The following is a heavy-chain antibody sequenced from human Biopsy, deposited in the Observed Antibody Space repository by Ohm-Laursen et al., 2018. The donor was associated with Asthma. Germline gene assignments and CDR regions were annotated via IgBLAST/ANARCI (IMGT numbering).Heavy chain of an antibody. CDR3: ARKAGSWISRTCYSLDF. J-gene: IGHJ4*02. CDR1: GGTFNTYV. V-gene: IGHV1-69*13. Sequence: SVKVSCKSLGGTFNTYVIGWVRQAPGQGLEWMGGINSVFGTTTYPQKFQARVTITADDSTSTVYMELSSLRSEDTAVYFFARKAGSWISRTCYSLDFWGQGTLVTVSS. D-gene: IGHD2-15*01. CDR2: INSVFGTT.